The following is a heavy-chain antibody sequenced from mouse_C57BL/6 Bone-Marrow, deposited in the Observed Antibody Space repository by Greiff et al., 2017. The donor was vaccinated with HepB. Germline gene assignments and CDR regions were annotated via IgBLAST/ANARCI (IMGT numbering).Heavy chain of an antibody. J-gene: IGHJ2*01. V-gene: IGHV5-6*01. CDR3: ARHPYYGSSY. Sequence: EVKLMESGGDLVKPGGSLKLSCAASGFTFSSYGMSWVRQTPDKRLEWVATISSGGSYTYYPDSVKGRFTISRDNAKNTLYLQMSSLKSEDTAMYYCARHPYYGSSYWGQGTTLTVSS. CDR2: ISSGGSYT. CDR1: GFTFSSYG. D-gene: IGHD1-1*01.